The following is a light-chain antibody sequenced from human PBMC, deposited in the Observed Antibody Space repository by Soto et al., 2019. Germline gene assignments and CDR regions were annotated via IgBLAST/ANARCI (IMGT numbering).Light chain of an antibody. CDR1: QFVTSGH. Sequence: VLTPAKVTLSLPSGEGATLSCMASQFVTSGHLAWYQQKPGQAPRLLIYDASSRATGIPDRFSGGGSGTDFTLTISRLEPEDFAVYYCQQFSSCPLTFGGGTKVDIK. CDR3: QQFSSCPLT. V-gene: IGKV3-20*01. CDR2: DAS. J-gene: IGKJ4*01.